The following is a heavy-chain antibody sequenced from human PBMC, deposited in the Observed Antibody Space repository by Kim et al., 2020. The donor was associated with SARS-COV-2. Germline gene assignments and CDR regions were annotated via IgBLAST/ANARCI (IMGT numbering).Heavy chain of an antibody. J-gene: IGHJ4*02. CDR1: GFTVSSIY. V-gene: IGHV3-53*01. D-gene: IGHD3-10*01. Sequence: GGSLRLSCAPSGFTVSSIYMSWVRQAPGKGLECVSVIYSGGTTYYADSVKGRFTISRDTSKNTLYLQMNGLRAEDTAVYYCARFYASGIYGGVFDSWGQGTLVTVSS. CDR3: ARFYASGIYGGVFDS. CDR2: IYSGGTT.